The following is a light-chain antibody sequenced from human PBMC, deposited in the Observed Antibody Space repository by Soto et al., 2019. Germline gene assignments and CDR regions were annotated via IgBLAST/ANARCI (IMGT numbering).Light chain of an antibody. CDR2: DVS. J-gene: IGLJ2*01. CDR3: SSYTSSSTL. CDR1: SSDIGAYTY. Sequence: QSVLTQPASVSGSPGQSITISCTGTSSDIGAYTYVSWYQQHPGKAPKLIIYDVSNRPSGISNRFSGSKSGNTASLTISGLQAEDEADYYCSSYTSSSTLFGGGTKLTVL. V-gene: IGLV2-14*01.